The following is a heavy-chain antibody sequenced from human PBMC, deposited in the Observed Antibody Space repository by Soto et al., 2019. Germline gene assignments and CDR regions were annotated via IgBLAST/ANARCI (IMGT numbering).Heavy chain of an antibody. CDR3: EIDVGSGELSDD. Sequence: QVQLVQSGTEVKKPGSSAKVSCKASGGTFSNYVITWVRQAPGQGVELMGGIIPLFGTTDYAKKFQGRIAITADESTTAVDMDLSSLRFEDTAVYCCEIDVGSGELSDDCGQGTKLIVSS. V-gene: IGHV1-69*01. CDR1: GGTFSNYV. CDR2: IIPLFGTT. J-gene: IGHJ6*02. D-gene: IGHD3-10*01.